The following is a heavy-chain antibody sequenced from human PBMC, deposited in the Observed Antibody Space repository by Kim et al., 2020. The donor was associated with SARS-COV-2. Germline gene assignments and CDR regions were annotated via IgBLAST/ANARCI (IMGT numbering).Heavy chain of an antibody. CDR1: GFTFSSYW. D-gene: IGHD1-26*01. CDR3: AREGELSRGGKDALDT. V-gene: IGHV3-7*01. Sequence: GGSLRLSCAASGFTFSSYWMSWVRQAPGKGLEWVANIKQDGTQKYYVDSVKGRFTISRDNAKNSLYLQMNSLRAEDTAVYYCAREGELSRGGKDALDTWGQGTMVTVSS. J-gene: IGHJ3*02. CDR2: IKQDGTQK.